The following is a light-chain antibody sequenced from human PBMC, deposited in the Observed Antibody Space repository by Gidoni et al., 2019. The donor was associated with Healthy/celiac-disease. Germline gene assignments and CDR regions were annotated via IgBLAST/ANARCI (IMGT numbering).Light chain of an antibody. CDR3: QSADSSGTYVV. J-gene: IGLJ2*01. CDR2: KDS. Sequence: SYELPQPPPVSVSPGQTARITCSGDALPKQYAYWYQQKPGQAPVLVIYKDSERPSGMPERFSGSSSGTTVTLTISGVQAEDEADYYCQSADSSGTYVVFGGGTKLTVL. CDR1: ALPKQY. V-gene: IGLV3-25*03.